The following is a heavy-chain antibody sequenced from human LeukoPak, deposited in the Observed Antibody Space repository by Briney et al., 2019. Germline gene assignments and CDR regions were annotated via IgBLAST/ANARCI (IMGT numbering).Heavy chain of an antibody. D-gene: IGHD3-22*01. V-gene: IGHV4-34*01. J-gene: IGHJ4*02. Sequence: SETLSLTCAVYGGSFSGYYWSWIRQPPGKGLEWIGEINDSGSTNYNPSLKSRVTISVDTSKNQFSLKLSSVTAADTAVYYCARTHDSSGYWASRYFDYWGQGTLVTVSS. CDR2: INDSGST. CDR3: ARTHDSSGYWASRYFDY. CDR1: GGSFSGYY.